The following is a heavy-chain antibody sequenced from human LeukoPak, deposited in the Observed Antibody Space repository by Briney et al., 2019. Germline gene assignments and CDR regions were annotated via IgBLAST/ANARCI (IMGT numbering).Heavy chain of an antibody. V-gene: IGHV3-48*02. D-gene: IGHD6-13*01. Sequence: GGSLRLSCAASGFTFSSYSMNWVRQAPGKGLEWVSYISSNSITIYYADSVKGRFTISRDSAKNSLYLQMNSLRDEDTALYYCARGYSALDYWGQGTLVTASS. CDR1: GFTFSSYS. J-gene: IGHJ4*02. CDR2: ISSNSITI. CDR3: ARGYSALDY.